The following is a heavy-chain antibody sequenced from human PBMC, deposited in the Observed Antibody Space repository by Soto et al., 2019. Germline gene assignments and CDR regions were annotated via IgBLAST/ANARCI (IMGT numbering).Heavy chain of an antibody. V-gene: IGHV3-30*03. Sequence: QVQLVESGGGVVQPGRSLRLSCAASGFTFSTYGMHWVRQAPGKGLEWVAVISYDGSNKYYADSVKGRFTISRDNFKNTLYLQMNSLRAEDTAVYYCARVVPAAMYYYYAMDVWGQGTTVTVSS. CDR3: ARVVPAAMYYYYAMDV. D-gene: IGHD2-2*01. CDR2: ISYDGSNK. J-gene: IGHJ6*02. CDR1: GFTFSTYG.